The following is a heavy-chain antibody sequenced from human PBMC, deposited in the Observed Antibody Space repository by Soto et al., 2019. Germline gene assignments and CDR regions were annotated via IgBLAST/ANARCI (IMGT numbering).Heavy chain of an antibody. CDR1: EVTCIIYG. V-gene: IGHV3-21*04. CDR2: ISSSSSYI. D-gene: IGHD3-22*01. J-gene: IGHJ4*02. CDR3: AKDHPMMAVVKVFDH. Sequence: SMGLSSAAAEVTCIIYGRNLILQKPGKGLEWVSSISSSSSYIYYADSVKGRFTISRDNSKKTLYLQMNSLRAEDTATYYCAKDHPMMAVVKVFDHWGQGTRVTVS.